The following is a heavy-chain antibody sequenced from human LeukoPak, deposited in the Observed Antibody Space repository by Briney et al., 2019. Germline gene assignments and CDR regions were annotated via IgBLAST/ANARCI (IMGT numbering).Heavy chain of an antibody. V-gene: IGHV1-8*01. D-gene: IGHD1-26*01. J-gene: IGHJ4*02. Sequence: GASVKVSFKASGYTFTNYDINWVRQATGQGLEWMGWMSTSSGNTGYAQKFQGRLTMTRDTSITTVYMELSSLRSDDTAVYYCARVAGSIDYWGQGTPVTVSS. CDR3: ARVAGSIDY. CDR1: GYTFTNYD. CDR2: MSTSSGNT.